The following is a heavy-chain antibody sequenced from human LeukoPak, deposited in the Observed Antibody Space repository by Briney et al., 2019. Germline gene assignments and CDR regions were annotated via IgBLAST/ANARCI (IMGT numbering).Heavy chain of an antibody. D-gene: IGHD1-26*01. CDR2: MYYSGNS. J-gene: IGHJ4*02. V-gene: IGHV4-61*08. CDR3: GRSQPQGGSYGYYFPY. CDR1: GVSVGSAGYY. Sequence: SETLSLTCSVSGVSVGSAGYYWTWIRQPPGKGLEWIGYMYYSGNSNYNPFLKSRVTMSLDPSKNRFSLKLSSVTAADTAVYYCGRSQPQGGSYGYYFPYGGQGPLVPVSS.